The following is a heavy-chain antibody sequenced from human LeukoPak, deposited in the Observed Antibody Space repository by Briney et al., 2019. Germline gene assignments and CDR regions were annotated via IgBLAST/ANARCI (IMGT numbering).Heavy chain of an antibody. CDR3: AKSGRYCSGGSCYYYGMDV. J-gene: IGHJ6*02. V-gene: IGHV3-30*18. Sequence: PGGSLRLSCAASGFTFSSYGMHWVRQPPGKGLEWVAVISYDGSNKYYADSVKGRFTISRDNSKNTLYLQMNGLRAEDTAVYYCAKSGRYCSGGSCYYYGMDVWGQGTTVTVSS. D-gene: IGHD2-15*01. CDR2: ISYDGSNK. CDR1: GFTFSSYG.